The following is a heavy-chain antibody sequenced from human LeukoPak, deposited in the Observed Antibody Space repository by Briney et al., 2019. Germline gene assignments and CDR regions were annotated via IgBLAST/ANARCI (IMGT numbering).Heavy chain of an antibody. Sequence: ASVKVSCKASGYTFTSYGINWVRQATGQGLEWMGWMNPNSGNTGYAQKFQGRVTITRNTSISTAYMELSSLRSEDTAVYYCARGARVDYYYDSSGYPYWGQGTLVTVSS. J-gene: IGHJ4*02. CDR3: ARGARVDYYYDSSGYPY. V-gene: IGHV1-8*03. CDR2: MNPNSGNT. D-gene: IGHD3-22*01. CDR1: GYTFTSYG.